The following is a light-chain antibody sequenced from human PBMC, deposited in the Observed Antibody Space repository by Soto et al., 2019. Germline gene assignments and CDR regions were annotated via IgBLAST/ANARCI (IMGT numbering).Light chain of an antibody. J-gene: IGKJ2*02. Sequence: EIVLTQSPGTLSLSPGERATLSCRASQSVISNFLAWYQQKPGQAPRLLIDGASSRATGIPDRFSGSGSGTDFTLTISRLEPEDFAVYYCQQYGSSPPSTFGQGTKLEIK. CDR2: GAS. V-gene: IGKV3-20*01. CDR1: QSVISNF. CDR3: QQYGSSPPST.